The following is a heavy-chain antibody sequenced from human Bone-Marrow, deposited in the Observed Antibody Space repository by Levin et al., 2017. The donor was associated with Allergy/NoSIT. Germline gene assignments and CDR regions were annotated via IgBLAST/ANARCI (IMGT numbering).Heavy chain of an antibody. Sequence: GESLKISCAASGFTFSNYAMSWVRQAPGKGLEWVSGISGSGDSTYDGDSVKGRFTISRDNSKNTLYLQMNSLRAEDTAVYYCAKDRDFYGSGSFGNWGQGTLVTVSS. CDR2: ISGSGDST. D-gene: IGHD3-10*01. J-gene: IGHJ4*02. CDR3: AKDRDFYGSGSFGN. V-gene: IGHV3-23*01. CDR1: GFTFSNYA.